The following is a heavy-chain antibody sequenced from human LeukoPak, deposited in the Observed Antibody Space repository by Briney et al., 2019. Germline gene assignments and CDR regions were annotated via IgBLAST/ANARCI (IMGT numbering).Heavy chain of an antibody. J-gene: IGHJ4*02. D-gene: IGHD5-18*01. CDR3: ARLGRGYSCITHPPGNPYFDY. Sequence: GESLKISCKGSGYSFTSYWIGWVRQMPGKGLEWMGIIYPGDSDTRYSPSFQGQVTISADKSISTAYLQWSSLKALDTAMYYCARLGRGYSCITHPPGNPYFDYWGQGTLVTVSS. CDR1: GYSFTSYW. V-gene: IGHV5-51*01. CDR2: IYPGDSDT.